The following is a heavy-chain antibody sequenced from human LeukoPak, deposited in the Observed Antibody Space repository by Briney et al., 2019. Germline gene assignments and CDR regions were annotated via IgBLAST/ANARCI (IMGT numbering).Heavy chain of an antibody. Sequence: PSETLSLTCTVSGGSIGRYYWSWIRQPAGKGLEWIRRVFTTGSTTCNPSLKSRVTMSVDTSKNQFSLKLTSMAAADTAMYYCARALTTADFDYWGQGTLVTVSS. CDR1: GGSIGRYY. V-gene: IGHV4-4*07. J-gene: IGHJ4*02. CDR2: VFTTGST. D-gene: IGHD4-17*01. CDR3: ARALTTADFDY.